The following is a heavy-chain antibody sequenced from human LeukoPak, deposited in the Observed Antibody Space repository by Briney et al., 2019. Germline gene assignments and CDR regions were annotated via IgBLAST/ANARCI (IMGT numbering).Heavy chain of an antibody. CDR2: IYHSGST. D-gene: IGHD6-13*01. J-gene: IGHJ4*02. CDR1: GGSISSYY. Sequence: PSETLSLTCTVSGGSISSYYWSWIRQPPGKGLEWIGSIYHSGSTYYNPSLKSRVTISVDTSKNQFSLKLNSVTAADTAVYYCASRTATGTFIDYWGQGTLVTVSS. V-gene: IGHV4-59*12. CDR3: ASRTATGTFIDY.